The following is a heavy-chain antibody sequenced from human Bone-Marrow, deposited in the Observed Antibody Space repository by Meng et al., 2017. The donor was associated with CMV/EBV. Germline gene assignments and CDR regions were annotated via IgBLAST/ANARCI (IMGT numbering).Heavy chain of an antibody. Sequence: FTAYYMQWVRQAPGQGLEWMGWINPNSGGTKYTQKLQGRVTMTRDTSTSTAYMELSSLISDDTAVYYCARGVKFCRGGSCYPPQIDSWGQGTLVTVSS. CDR3: ARGVKFCRGGSCYPPQIDS. V-gene: IGHV1-2*02. D-gene: IGHD2-15*01. J-gene: IGHJ5*01. CDR1: FTAYY. CDR2: INPNSGGT.